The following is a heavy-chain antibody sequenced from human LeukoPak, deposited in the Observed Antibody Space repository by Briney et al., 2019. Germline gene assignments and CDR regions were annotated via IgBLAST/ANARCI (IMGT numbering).Heavy chain of an antibody. CDR2: ISGSGRTT. J-gene: IGHJ5*02. V-gene: IGHV3-23*01. CDR3: AKGVGYNWFDP. Sequence: GGTLRLSCVASGFTFSNSDMGWVRQAPGKGLEWVSGISGSGRTTYYADSVKGRFTISRDNSKNTLFMQMNSLRADDTAVYYCAKGVGYNWFDPWGQGTLVTVSS. D-gene: IGHD2-15*01. CDR1: GFTFSNSD.